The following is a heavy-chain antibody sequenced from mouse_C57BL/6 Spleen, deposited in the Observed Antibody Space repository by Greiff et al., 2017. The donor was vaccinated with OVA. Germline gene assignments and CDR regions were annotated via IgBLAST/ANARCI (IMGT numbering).Heavy chain of an antibody. J-gene: IGHJ4*01. CDR2: ISNGGGST. Sequence: DVMLVESGGGLVQPGGSLKLSCAASGFTFSDYYMYWVRQTPEKRLEWVAYISNGGGSTYYPDTVKGRFTISRDNAKNTLYLQMSRLKSEDTAMYYCARPGMDYWGQGTSVTVSS. CDR1: GFTFSDYY. V-gene: IGHV5-12*01. CDR3: ARPGMDY.